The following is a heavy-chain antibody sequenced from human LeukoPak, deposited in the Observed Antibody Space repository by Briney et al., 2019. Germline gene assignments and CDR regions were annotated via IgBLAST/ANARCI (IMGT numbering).Heavy chain of an antibody. J-gene: IGHJ4*02. Sequence: GGSLRLSCAASGFTFSTSAMDWVRQAPGRGLEWVSTISGSGGTTYYADSVKGRFTSSRENSKNTLYLQMNSLRAEDTAVYYCAKARNSNFDYWGQGTLVTVSS. CDR2: ISGSGGTT. CDR1: GFTFSTSA. V-gene: IGHV3-23*01. D-gene: IGHD6-13*01. CDR3: AKARNSNFDY.